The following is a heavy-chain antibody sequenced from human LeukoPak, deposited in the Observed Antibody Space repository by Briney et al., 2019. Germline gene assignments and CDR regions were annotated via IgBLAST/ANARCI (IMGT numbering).Heavy chain of an antibody. CDR2: IRYDGSYK. Sequence: PGGSLRLSCAASGFTFSSCGMHWVRQAPGKGLEWVAFIRYDGSYKLHADSVKGRFTISRDNSKNTLYLQVNSLRAEDTAVYYCAKGADPPGDFDYWGQGTLVTVSS. CDR3: AKGADPPGDFDY. J-gene: IGHJ4*02. CDR1: GFTFSSCG. V-gene: IGHV3-30*02. D-gene: IGHD3-10*01.